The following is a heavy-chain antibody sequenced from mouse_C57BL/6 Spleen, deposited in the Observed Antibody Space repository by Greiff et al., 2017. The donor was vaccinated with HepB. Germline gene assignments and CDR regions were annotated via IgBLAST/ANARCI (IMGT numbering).Heavy chain of an antibody. CDR3: ARNYGSSPCGY. Sequence: DVQLQESGGGLVKPGGSLKLSCAASGFTFSDYGMHWVRQAPEKGLEWVAYISSGSSTIYYADTVKGRFTIARDNAKNTLFLQMTSLRSEDTAMYYCARNYGSSPCGYWGQGTTLTVSS. V-gene: IGHV5-17*01. CDR1: GFTFSDYG. CDR2: ISSGSSTI. D-gene: IGHD1-1*01. J-gene: IGHJ2*01.